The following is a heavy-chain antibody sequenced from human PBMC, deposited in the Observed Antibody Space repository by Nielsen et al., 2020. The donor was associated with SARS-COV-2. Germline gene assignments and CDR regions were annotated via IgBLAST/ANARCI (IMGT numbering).Heavy chain of an antibody. D-gene: IGHD6-19*01. CDR2: ILYDGSDK. J-gene: IGHJ6*02. CDR1: GFTFRNYG. CDR3: VTGGQWLVRHPYGMEV. V-gene: IGHV3-30*03. Sequence: GESLKISCAAAGFTFRNYGVHWVRQAPGKGLEWVAVILYDGSDKYYADSVKGRFTISRDNSKNTLYLHMNSLRAEDTAVYYCVTGGQWLVRHPYGMEVWGQGTTVTVSS.